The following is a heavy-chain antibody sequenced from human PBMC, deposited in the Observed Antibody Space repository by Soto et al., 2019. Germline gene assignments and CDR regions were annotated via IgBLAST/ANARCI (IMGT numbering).Heavy chain of an antibody. CDR3: TSSQSGYDTYHYYYYMDV. CDR1: GFTFRNAW. CDR2: IKSKTDGGTT. Sequence: GGSLRLSCAASGFTFRNAWMSWVRQAPGKGLEWVGRIKSKTDGGTTDYAAPVKGRFTISRDDLKNTLYLQMNSLRTEDRAVYYCTSSQSGYDTYHYYYYMDVWGKGTTVTVSS. D-gene: IGHD5-12*01. J-gene: IGHJ6*03. V-gene: IGHV3-15*01.